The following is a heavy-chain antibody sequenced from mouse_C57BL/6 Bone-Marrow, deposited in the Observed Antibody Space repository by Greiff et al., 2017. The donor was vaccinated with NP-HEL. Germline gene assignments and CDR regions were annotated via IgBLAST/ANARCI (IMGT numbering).Heavy chain of an antibody. Sequence: VQGVESGPGLVAPSQSLSITCTVSGFSFTSYAISWVRQPPGQGLEWLGVIWPGGGTNYNSALKSRLSISKDNSKSQVFLKMNSLQTDDTARYYGARNDGRDSSGYKVAYWGQGTLVTVSA. CDR2: IWPGGGT. J-gene: IGHJ3*01. CDR3: ARNDGRDSSGYKVAY. V-gene: IGHV2-9-1*01. CDR1: GFSFTSYA. D-gene: IGHD3-2*02.